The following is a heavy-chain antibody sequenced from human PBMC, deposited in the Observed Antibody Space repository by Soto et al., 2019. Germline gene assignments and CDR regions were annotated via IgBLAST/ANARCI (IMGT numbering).Heavy chain of an antibody. D-gene: IGHD2-15*01. CDR2: IYHSGST. V-gene: IGHV4-59*01. Sequence: QVQLQESGPGLVKPSETLSLTCTVSGGSISNYYWSWIRQPPGKGLEWIGYIYHSGSTNNNPSLNSRVTISVDTSNTQFSLKLSSVTAADTAVYYCARERRDIVVVVANNYYYYMDVWGKGTTVTVSS. CDR1: GGSISNYY. CDR3: ARERRDIVVVVANNYYYYMDV. J-gene: IGHJ6*03.